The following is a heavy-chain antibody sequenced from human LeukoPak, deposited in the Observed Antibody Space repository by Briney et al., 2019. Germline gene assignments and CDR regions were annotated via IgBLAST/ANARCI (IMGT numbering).Heavy chain of an antibody. J-gene: IGHJ4*02. CDR3: AREGYGDLYYFDY. V-gene: IGHV4-39*07. CDR1: GGSISSSSYY. CDR2: IYYSGST. D-gene: IGHD4-17*01. Sequence: SETLSLTCTVSGGSISSSSYYWGWIRQPPGKGLEWIGSIYYSGSTYYNPSLKSRVTISVDTSKNQFSLKLSSVTAADTAVYYCAREGYGDLYYFDYWGQGTLVTVSS.